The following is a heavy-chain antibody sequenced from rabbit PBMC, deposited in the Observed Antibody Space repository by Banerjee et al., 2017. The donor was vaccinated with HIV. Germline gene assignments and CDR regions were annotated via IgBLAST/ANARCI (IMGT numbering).Heavy chain of an antibody. CDR1: GFSFSSGYY. V-gene: IGHV1S45*01. CDR3: ASGYSDVYFNL. CDR2: IGAGSGST. Sequence: QEQLVEYGGDLVQPEGSLTLTCKASGFSFSSGYYISWVRQAPGKGLEWIGCIGAGSGSTYYASWAKGRFTISKTSSTTVTLQMTSLTAADTATYFCASGYSDVYFNLWGPGTLVTVS. D-gene: IGHD1-1*01. J-gene: IGHJ4*01.